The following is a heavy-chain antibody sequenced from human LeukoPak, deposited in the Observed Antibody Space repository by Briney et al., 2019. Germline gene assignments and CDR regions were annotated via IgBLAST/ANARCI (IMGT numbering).Heavy chain of an antibody. J-gene: IGHJ5*02. CDR3: AKVARVAGTWGWFDP. D-gene: IGHD6-19*01. CDR1: GFTFSSYS. V-gene: IGHV3-21*04. CDR2: ISSSSSYI. Sequence: PWGSLRLSCAASGFTFSSYSMNGVSQAPGKGLEWVSSISSSSSYIYYADSVKGRFTISRDNAKKSLYLQMNSLRAEDTAVYYCAKVARVAGTWGWFDPWGQGTLVTVSS.